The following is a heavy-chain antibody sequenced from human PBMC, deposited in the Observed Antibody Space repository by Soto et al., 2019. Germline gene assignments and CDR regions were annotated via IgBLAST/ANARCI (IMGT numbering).Heavy chain of an antibody. J-gene: IGHJ4*02. CDR2: INTGNGNT. CDR3: AKENMARGGLFDD. D-gene: IGHD3-10*01. V-gene: IGHV1-3*04. CDR1: GYTFTNYA. Sequence: GASVKVSCKASGYTFTNYAMHWMRQAPGQRLEWMGWINTGNGNTKYYADSVKGRFTISRDNSKNTLYLQMNSLRDEDTAVYYCAKENMARGGLFDDWGQGTLVTVSS.